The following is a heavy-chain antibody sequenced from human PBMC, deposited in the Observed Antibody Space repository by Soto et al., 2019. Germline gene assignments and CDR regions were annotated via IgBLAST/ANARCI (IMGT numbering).Heavy chain of an antibody. Sequence: GGSLRLSCAASGFTFSSYAMSWVRQAPGKGLEWVSAISGSGGSTYYADSVKGRFTISRDNSKNTLYLQMNSLRAEDTAVYYCAKVWGRTPWLLRHFDYWGQGTLVTVSS. CDR3: AKVWGRTPWLLRHFDY. D-gene: IGHD3-22*01. J-gene: IGHJ4*02. CDR1: GFTFSSYA. CDR2: ISGSGGST. V-gene: IGHV3-23*01.